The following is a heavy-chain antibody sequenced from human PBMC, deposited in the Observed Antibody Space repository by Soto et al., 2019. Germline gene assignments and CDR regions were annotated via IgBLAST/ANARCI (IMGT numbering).Heavy chain of an antibody. J-gene: IGHJ6*02. Sequence: EVQLVESGGGLVQPGGSLRLSCAASAFTFRNYWMSWVRQAPGKGLEWVANIKQDGSEKYYVDSVKARFTISRDNAKSSLYLQINSLRAEDTAVYYCARVDCSSIGCYGDYSYYGMDVWGQGTTVTVS. CDR3: ARVDCSSIGCYGDYSYYGMDV. CDR1: AFTFRNYW. CDR2: IKQDGSEK. V-gene: IGHV3-7*05. D-gene: IGHD2-2*01.